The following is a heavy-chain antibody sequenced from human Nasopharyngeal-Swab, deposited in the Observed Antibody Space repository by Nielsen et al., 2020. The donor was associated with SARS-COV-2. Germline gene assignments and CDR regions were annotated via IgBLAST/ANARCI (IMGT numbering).Heavy chain of an antibody. Sequence: GASMKISCAASGFTFSSYAMHWVRQAPGKGLEWVAVISFDGSTKYYADSVKGRFTISRDYSKNTLYLQMNSLRAEDTAVYYCARVLLTHYYYYMDVWGKGTTVTVSS. CDR3: ARVLLTHYYYYMDV. CDR1: GFTFSSYA. J-gene: IGHJ6*03. V-gene: IGHV3-30-3*01. D-gene: IGHD2-21*02. CDR2: ISFDGSTK.